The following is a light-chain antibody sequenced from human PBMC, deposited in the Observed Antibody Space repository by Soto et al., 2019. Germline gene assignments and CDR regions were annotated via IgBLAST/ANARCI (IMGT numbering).Light chain of an antibody. Sequence: IVLTQSPGTLSLSPGERATLSCRASQSVTSGYLAWYQHKPGQAPRLLIYGASYRATGIPDRFSGSGSGTDFTLTISRLEPADFAVYYCQLYGNSPTCGQGTKVEIK. J-gene: IGKJ1*01. CDR3: QLYGNSPT. V-gene: IGKV3-20*01. CDR2: GAS. CDR1: QSVTSGY.